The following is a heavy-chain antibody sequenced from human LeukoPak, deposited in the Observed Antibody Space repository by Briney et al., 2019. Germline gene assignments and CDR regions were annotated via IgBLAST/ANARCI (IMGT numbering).Heavy chain of an antibody. J-gene: IGHJ3*02. CDR3: ARGRKQWLVQSDAFDI. V-gene: IGHV3-7*01. D-gene: IGHD6-19*01. CDR1: GFTFSTYW. CDR2: IKHDGSER. Sequence: PGGSLRLSCAASGFTFSTYWMSWVRQAPGKGLEWVANIKHDGSERDYVDSVKGRFTTSRDNAKNSLYLQMNSLRAEDTAVYYCARGRKQWLVQSDAFDIWGQGTMVTVSS.